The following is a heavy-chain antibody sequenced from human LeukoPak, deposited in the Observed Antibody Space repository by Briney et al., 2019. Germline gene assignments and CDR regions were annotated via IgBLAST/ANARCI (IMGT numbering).Heavy chain of an antibody. D-gene: IGHD1-26*01. CDR1: GFTFSAYS. CDR3: ARLASGSYPNYFDY. V-gene: IGHV3-48*01. J-gene: IGHJ4*02. Sequence: GGSLRLSCAASGFTFSAYSMNWVRQAPGKGLVWVSYISSSGSNIHYADSVKGRFTISRDTGKNSLYLQMSSLRAEDTAVYYCARLASGSYPNYFDYWGQGLLVTVSS. CDR2: ISSSGSNI.